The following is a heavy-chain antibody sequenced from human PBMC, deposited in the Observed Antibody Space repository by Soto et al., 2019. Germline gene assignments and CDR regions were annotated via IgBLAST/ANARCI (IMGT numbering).Heavy chain of an antibody. CDR2: IWYDGSNK. CDR3: ARDRIPGYYYGMDV. D-gene: IGHD2-15*01. CDR1: GFTFSSYG. V-gene: IGHV3-33*01. Sequence: GGSLRLSCAASGFTFSSYGMHWVRQAPGKGLEWVAVIWYDGSNKYYADSVKGRFTISRDNSKNTLYLQMNSLRAEDTAVYYCARDRIPGYYYGMDVWGQGTTVTVSS. J-gene: IGHJ6*02.